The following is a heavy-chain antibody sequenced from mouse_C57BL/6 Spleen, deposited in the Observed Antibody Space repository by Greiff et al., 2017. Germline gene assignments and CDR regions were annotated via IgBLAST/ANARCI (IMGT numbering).Heavy chain of an antibody. CDR2: ISGGGGNT. J-gene: IGHJ2*01. D-gene: IGHD2-4*01. CDR1: GFTFSSYT. V-gene: IGHV5-9*01. Sequence: EVKLVESGGGLVKPGGSLKLSCAASGFTFSSYTMSWVRQTPEKRLEWVATISGGGGNTYYPDSVKGRFTISRDNAKNTLYLQMSSLRSEDTALYYCARQDDSYFDYWGQGTTLTVSS. CDR3: ARQDDSYFDY.